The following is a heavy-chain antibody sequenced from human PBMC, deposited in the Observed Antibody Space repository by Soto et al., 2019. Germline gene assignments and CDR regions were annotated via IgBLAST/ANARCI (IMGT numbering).Heavy chain of an antibody. CDR1: GFTFSSYW. V-gene: IGHV3-74*01. CDR2: IKGDETNT. Sequence: EVQLVESGGGLVQFGGSLRLSCAASGFTFSSYWMHWVRKVPGKGLVWVSRIKGDETNTGYADSVKGRFTISRDNVKNTLYLQMNSLRAEDTAVYYCARGLSGYYGFDYWGQGTLVTVSS. J-gene: IGHJ4*02. CDR3: ARGLSGYYGFDY. D-gene: IGHD5-12*01.